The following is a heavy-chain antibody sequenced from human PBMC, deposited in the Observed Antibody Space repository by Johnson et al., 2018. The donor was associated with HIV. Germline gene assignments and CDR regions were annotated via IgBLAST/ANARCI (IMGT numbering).Heavy chain of an antibody. J-gene: IGHJ3*01. D-gene: IGHD4-17*01. CDR2: ISGSGGST. Sequence: VQLVESGGGLVQPGGSLRLSCAASGFTFDDYAMSWVRQAPGKGLEWVSAISGSGGSTYYADSVKGRFTISRDNAKNTLYLQMNSLRAEDTALYYCARDATPWGGDYVGYAFDLWGQGTNVIVSS. V-gene: IGHV3-23*04. CDR3: ARDATPWGGDYVGYAFDL. CDR1: GFTFDDYA.